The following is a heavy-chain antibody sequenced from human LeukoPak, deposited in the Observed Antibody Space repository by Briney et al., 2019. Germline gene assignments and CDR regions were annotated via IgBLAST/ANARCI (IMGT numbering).Heavy chain of an antibody. Sequence: ASVKVSCKVSGYTLTELSMHWVRQAPGKGLEWMGGFDPEDGETIYAQKFQGRVTMTEDTSTDTAYMELSSLRSEDTAVYYCATDPVKVAGTIDLDYWGQGTLVTVSS. CDR2: FDPEDGET. D-gene: IGHD6-19*01. CDR1: GYTLTELS. CDR3: ATDPVKVAGTIDLDY. J-gene: IGHJ4*02. V-gene: IGHV1-24*01.